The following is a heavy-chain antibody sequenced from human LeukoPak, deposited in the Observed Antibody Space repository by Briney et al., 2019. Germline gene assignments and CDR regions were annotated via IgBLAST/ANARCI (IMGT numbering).Heavy chain of an antibody. CDR3: ARDLYNWNDGGYFDY. Sequence: GGSLRLSCAASGFTFSSYGMHWVRQAPGKGLEWVAVIWYDGSNKNYADSVKGRFTISRDNSKNTLYLQMNSLRAEDTAVYYCARDLYNWNDGGYFDYWGQGTLVTVSS. J-gene: IGHJ4*02. V-gene: IGHV3-33*01. D-gene: IGHD1-1*01. CDR1: GFTFSSYG. CDR2: IWYDGSNK.